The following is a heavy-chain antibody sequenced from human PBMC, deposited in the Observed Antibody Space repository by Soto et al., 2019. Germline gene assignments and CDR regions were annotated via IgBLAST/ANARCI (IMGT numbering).Heavy chain of an antibody. CDR1: GGYISSSSYY. CDR3: ARHDTVVVIAMMPNWYFDL. Sequence: QLQLQESGPGLVKPSETLSLTCTVSGGYISSSSYYWGWIRQPPGKGLEWIGSIYYSGSTYYNPSRKRRVTISVDTSKHQSSLKLSSVTAADTAVYYWARHDTVVVIAMMPNWYFDLGGRGTLVTVSS. V-gene: IGHV4-39*01. D-gene: IGHD2-21*01. J-gene: IGHJ2*01. CDR2: IYYSGST.